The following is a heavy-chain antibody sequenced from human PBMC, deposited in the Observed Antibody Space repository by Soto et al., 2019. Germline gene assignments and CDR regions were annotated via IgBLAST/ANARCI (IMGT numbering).Heavy chain of an antibody. CDR3: ARDSNDILTGPTLDI. D-gene: IGHD3-9*01. CDR2: IYYSGST. Sequence: SGTPSLTCPVSGCSTQRDSYYWGWVRPAPGKGLEWIGSIYYSGSTNYNPSLKSRVTISVDKSKNQFSLKLSSVTAADTAVYYCARDSNDILTGPTLDIWGQGTMVTVSS. J-gene: IGHJ3*02. V-gene: IGHV4-39*07. CDR1: GCSTQRDSYY.